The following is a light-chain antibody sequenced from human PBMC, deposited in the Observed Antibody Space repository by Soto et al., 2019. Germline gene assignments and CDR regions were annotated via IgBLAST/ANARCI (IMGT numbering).Light chain of an antibody. CDR2: GNS. Sequence: QPVLTQPPSVSGAPGQRVTISCTGSSSNIGAGYDVHWYQQLPGTAPKLLIYGNSNRPSGVPDRFSGSKSGTSASLAITGLQAEDEADYYCQSYDSSLSSEVVFGGGTKVTVL. CDR3: QSYDSSLSSEVV. J-gene: IGLJ2*01. CDR1: SSNIGAGYD. V-gene: IGLV1-40*01.